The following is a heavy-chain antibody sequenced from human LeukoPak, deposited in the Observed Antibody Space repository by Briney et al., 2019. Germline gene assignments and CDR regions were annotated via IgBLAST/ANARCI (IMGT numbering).Heavy chain of an antibody. CDR1: GFTFSIYW. V-gene: IGHV3-7*01. CDR3: AKEGAYPIITYDS. CDR2: VKRDGNEK. Sequence: GGSLRLSCAASGFTFSIYWINWVRQPPGRGLEWVSHVKRDGNEKNYVDSARGRFSISRDNAKNSLYLQMDSLRAEDTAVYYCAKEGAYPIITYDSWGQGALVTVSS. J-gene: IGHJ5*01. D-gene: IGHD3-10*01.